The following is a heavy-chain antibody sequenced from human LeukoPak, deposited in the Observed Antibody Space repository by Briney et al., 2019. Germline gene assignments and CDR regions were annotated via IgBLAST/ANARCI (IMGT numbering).Heavy chain of an antibody. CDR3: ARDSAIGQGYYYGMDV. Sequence: ASVKVSCKASGYTFTSYYMHWVRQAPGQGLEWMGIINPSGGSTSYAQEFQGRVTMTRDTSTSTVYMELSSLRAEDTAVYYCARDSAIGQGYYYGMDVWGQGTTVTVSS. J-gene: IGHJ6*02. D-gene: IGHD3-22*01. CDR1: GYTFTSYY. V-gene: IGHV1-46*01. CDR2: INPSGGST.